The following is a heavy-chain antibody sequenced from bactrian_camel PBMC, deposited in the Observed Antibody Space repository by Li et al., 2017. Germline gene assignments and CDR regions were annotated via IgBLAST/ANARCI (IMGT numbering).Heavy chain of an antibody. J-gene: IGHJ4*01. CDR2: IHTYRGTQ. V-gene: IGHV3S31*01. Sequence: DVQLVESGGGSVQPGGSLRLSCVASGYTFSSKCMGWFRQAPGKEREGVAAIHTYRGTQYYADSVRGRFTISRDNANNTLYLQMDSLKPEDTAMYYCALRLTFFCPSLSSPGAFNYWGQGTQVTVS. CDR3: ALRLTFFCPSLSSPGAFNY. D-gene: IGHD1*01. CDR1: GYTFSSKC.